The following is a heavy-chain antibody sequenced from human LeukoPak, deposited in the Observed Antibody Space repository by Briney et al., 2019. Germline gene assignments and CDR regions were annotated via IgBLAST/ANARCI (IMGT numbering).Heavy chain of an antibody. CDR1: GGSISSSSYY. J-gene: IGHJ4*02. D-gene: IGHD1-26*01. CDR3: ARARKWEPADYFDY. CDR2: IYHSGST. Sequence: PSETLSLTCTVSGGSISSSSYYWGWIRQPPGKGLEWIGSIYHSGSTYYNPSLKSRVTISVGTSKNQFSLKLSSVTAADTAVYYCARARKWEPADYFDYWGQGTLVTVSS. V-gene: IGHV4-39*07.